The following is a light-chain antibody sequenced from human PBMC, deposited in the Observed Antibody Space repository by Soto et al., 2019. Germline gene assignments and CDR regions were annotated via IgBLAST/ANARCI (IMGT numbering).Light chain of an antibody. CDR1: SSDVGSYNL. CDR3: CSYAGSGTFV. J-gene: IGLJ1*01. CDR2: EGS. Sequence: QSVLTQPASVSGSPGQSITISCTGTSSDVGSYNLVSWYQQHPGKAPKLVIYEGSKRPSGVSSCFSGSKSDNTPSLTISGLQAEDEADYYCCSYAGSGTFVFGTGTKGTVL. V-gene: IGLV2-23*01.